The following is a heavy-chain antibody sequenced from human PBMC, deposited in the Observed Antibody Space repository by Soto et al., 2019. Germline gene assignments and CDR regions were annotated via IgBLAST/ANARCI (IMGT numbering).Heavy chain of an antibody. D-gene: IGHD3-10*01. CDR3: ARGPLWFGELLGPFDY. CDR1: GYTLTSYY. Sequence: ASVKVSCKASGYTLTSYYMHWVRQAPGQGLEWMGIINPSGGSTSYAQKSQGRVTMTRDTSTSTVYMELSSLRSEDTAVYYCARGPLWFGELLGPFDYWGQGTLVTVSS. CDR2: INPSGGST. J-gene: IGHJ4*02. V-gene: IGHV1-46*03.